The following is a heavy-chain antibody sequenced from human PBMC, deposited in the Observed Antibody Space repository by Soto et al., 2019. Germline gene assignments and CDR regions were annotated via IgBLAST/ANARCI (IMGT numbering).Heavy chain of an antibody. V-gene: IGHV1-69*13. CDR1: GGTFSSYA. CDR3: ARNYYYDSSGYSPTDY. Sequence: GASVKVSCKASGGTFSSYAISWVRQAPGQGLEWMGGIIPIFGTANYAQKFQGRVTITADESTSTAYMELSSLRSEDTAVYYCARNYYYDSSGYSPTDYWGQGTLVTVSS. J-gene: IGHJ4*02. CDR2: IIPIFGTA. D-gene: IGHD3-22*01.